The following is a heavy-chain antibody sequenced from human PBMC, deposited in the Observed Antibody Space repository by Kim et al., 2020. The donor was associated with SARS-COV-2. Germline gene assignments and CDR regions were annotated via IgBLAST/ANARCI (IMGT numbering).Heavy chain of an antibody. J-gene: IGHJ4*02. D-gene: IGHD1-26*01. CDR2: ISSSSSYI. CDR3: ARERPGRTPEVGASDY. CDR1: GFTFSSYS. V-gene: IGHV3-21*01. Sequence: GGSLRLSCAASGFTFSSYSMNWVRQAPGKGLECVSSISSSSSYIYYADSVKGRFTISRDNAKNSLYLQMNSLRAEDTAVYYCARERPGRTPEVGASDYCGQGTLGTVSS.